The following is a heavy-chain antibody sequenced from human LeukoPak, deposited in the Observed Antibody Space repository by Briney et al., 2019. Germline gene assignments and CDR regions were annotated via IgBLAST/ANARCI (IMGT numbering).Heavy chain of an antibody. CDR3: AKRAPYYFDF. CDR1: GFTFSDYG. J-gene: IGHJ4*02. CDR2: IWYHGSNK. V-gene: IGHV3-33*06. Sequence: QPGRSLRLSCAASGFTFSDYGMHWVRQAPGKGLEWVAVIWYHGSNKYYADSVKGRFTVSRDNSKNTLDLQMSSLRAEDTAVYYCAKRAPYYFDFWGQGTLVTVSS.